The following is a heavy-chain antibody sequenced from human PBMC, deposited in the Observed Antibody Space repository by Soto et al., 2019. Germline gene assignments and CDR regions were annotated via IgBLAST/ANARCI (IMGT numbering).Heavy chain of an antibody. CDR2: IYPGDSDT. CDR1: GYTFTAYW. D-gene: IGHD6-25*01. CDR3: ARGGYSGNSKDPFYI. Sequence: GESLKISCKGSGYTFTAYWIGWVRQMPGKGLEWMGIIYPGDSDTRYSPSFQGQVTISADKSITTAYLQWSSLKASDTAMFYCARGGYSGNSKDPFYIWGPGTMVTVS. V-gene: IGHV5-51*01. J-gene: IGHJ3*02.